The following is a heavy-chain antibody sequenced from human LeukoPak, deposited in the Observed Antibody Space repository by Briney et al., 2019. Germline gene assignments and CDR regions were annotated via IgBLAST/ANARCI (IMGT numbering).Heavy chain of an antibody. CDR3: ARHGVITFYFDY. V-gene: IGHV4-39*01. J-gene: IGHJ4*02. Sequence: SETLSLTCTVSGGSISSSSYYWGWIRQPPGKGLEWIGSIYYSGSTYYNPSLKSRVTISVDTSKNQFSLKLSSVTAADTAVYYCARHGVITFYFDYSGQGTPVTVSS. D-gene: IGHD3-16*01. CDR2: IYYSGST. CDR1: GGSISSSSYY.